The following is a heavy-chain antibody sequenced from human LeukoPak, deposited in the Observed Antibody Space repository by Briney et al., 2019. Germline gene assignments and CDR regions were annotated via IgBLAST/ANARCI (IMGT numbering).Heavy chain of an antibody. V-gene: IGHV4-39*07. D-gene: IGHD3-22*01. Sequence: SETLSLTCTVSGGSISSSAYHWGWIRQPPGKGLEWIGSIHHSGSTNYNPSLKSRVTISVDTSNNQFSLKLSSVTAADTAVYYCARGLDYDSSGYYFDYWGQGTLVTVSS. CDR2: IHHSGST. CDR3: ARGLDYDSSGYYFDY. CDR1: GGSISSSAYH. J-gene: IGHJ4*02.